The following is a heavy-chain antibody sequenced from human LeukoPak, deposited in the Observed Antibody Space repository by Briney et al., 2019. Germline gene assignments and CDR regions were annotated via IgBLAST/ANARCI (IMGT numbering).Heavy chain of an antibody. Sequence: ASVKVSCKASGYTFTGYYMHWVRQAPGQGLEWMGRINPNSGGTNYAQKFQDRVTMTRDTSISTAYMELSRLRSDDTAVYYCARAGDYDFWSGYYTYWFDPWGQGTLVTVSS. D-gene: IGHD3-3*01. J-gene: IGHJ5*02. V-gene: IGHV1-2*06. CDR1: GYTFTGYY. CDR2: INPNSGGT. CDR3: ARAGDYDFWSGYYTYWFDP.